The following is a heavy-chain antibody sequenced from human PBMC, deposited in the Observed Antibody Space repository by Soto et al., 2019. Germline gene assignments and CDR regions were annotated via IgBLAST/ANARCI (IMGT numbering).Heavy chain of an antibody. J-gene: IGHJ4*02. D-gene: IGHD2-15*01. CDR2: IYYSGST. V-gene: IGHV4-39*01. CDR1: GGSISSSSYY. CDR3: ARQAYCSGGSCYSFQDY. Sequence: QLQLQESGPGLVKPSETLSLTCTVSGGSISSSSYYWGWIRQPPGKGLEWIGSIYYSGSTYYNPSLKSRVTLSVDASKNQFSVKLSSVTAADTAVYYCARQAYCSGGSCYSFQDYWGQGTLVTVAS.